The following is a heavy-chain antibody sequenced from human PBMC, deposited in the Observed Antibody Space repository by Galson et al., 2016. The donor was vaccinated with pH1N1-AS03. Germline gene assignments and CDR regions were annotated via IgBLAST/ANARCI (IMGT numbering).Heavy chain of an antibody. CDR1: GFTFSSYS. J-gene: IGHJ3*01. V-gene: IGHV3-48*04. CDR2: ISVSSKTI. CDR3: ARAPHMVTSYDSESGEPGDVFDF. D-gene: IGHD3-10*01. Sequence: SLRLSCAASGFTFSSYSMNWVRQAPGKGLEWVSYISVSSKTIYYADSVKGRFTISRDNAKNSLYLQMNSLRAEDTAVYYCARAPHMVTSYDSESGEPGDVFDFWGQGTMVTVSS.